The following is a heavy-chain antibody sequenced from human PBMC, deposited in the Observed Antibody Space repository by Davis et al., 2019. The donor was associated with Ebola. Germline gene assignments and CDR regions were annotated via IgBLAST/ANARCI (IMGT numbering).Heavy chain of an antibody. CDR3: ARASSSWYQYYMDV. Sequence: PGGSLRLSCAASGFTFSSYGMHWVRQAPGKGLEWVAFIRYDGSNKYYADSVKGRFTISRDNSKNTLYLQMNSLRAEDTAVYYCARASSSWYQYYMDVWGKGTTVTVSS. J-gene: IGHJ6*03. V-gene: IGHV3-30*02. D-gene: IGHD6-13*01. CDR1: GFTFSSYG. CDR2: IRYDGSNK.